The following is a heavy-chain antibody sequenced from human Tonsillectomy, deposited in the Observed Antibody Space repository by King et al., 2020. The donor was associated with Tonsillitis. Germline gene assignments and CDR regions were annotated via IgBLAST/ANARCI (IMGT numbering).Heavy chain of an antibody. CDR3: AGDLVSLVVVIPFGY. CDR2: ILYDGSNK. D-gene: IGHD3-22*01. J-gene: IGHJ4*02. CDR1: GFTFSSYG. V-gene: IGHV3-30*03. Sequence: HVQLVESGGGVVQPGRSLRLSCAASGFTFSSYGMHWVRQAPGKGLEWVAVILYDGSNKYYADSVKGRFTISRDNSKNTLYLQMNSLRAEDTAVYFCAGDLVSLVVVIPFGYWGQRTLVTVSS.